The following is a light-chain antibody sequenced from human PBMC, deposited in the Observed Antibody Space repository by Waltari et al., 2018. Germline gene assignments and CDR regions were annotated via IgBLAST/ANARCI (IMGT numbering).Light chain of an antibody. V-gene: IGKV1-39*01. J-gene: IGKJ4*01. Sequence: DIQMTQYPSSLSASVGDRVTITCQASQSISSYLNWYQQKPGKAPKLLIYAASSLQSGVPSRFSGSGSGTDFTLTISSLQPEDFATYYCQQSYSTPELTFGGGTKVEIK. CDR2: AAS. CDR1: QSISSY. CDR3: QQSYSTPELT.